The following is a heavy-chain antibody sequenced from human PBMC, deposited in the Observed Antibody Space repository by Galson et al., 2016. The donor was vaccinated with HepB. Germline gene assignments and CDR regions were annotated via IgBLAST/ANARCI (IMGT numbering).Heavy chain of an antibody. V-gene: IGHV1-69*13. D-gene: IGHD4-17*01. CDR2: IIPKFGRP. J-gene: IGHJ4*02. CDR3: ARLPYGDYELALGD. CDR1: GGTFSSYA. Sequence: SVKVSCKASGGTFSSYAISWVRQAPGQGLEWMGEIIPKFGRPNYAQKFQGRVSIIADESTSTAYMELSSLRSEDTAVYYCARLPYGDYELALGDWGQGTLVTVSS.